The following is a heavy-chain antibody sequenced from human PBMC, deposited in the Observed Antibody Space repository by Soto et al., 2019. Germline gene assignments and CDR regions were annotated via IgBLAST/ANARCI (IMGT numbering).Heavy chain of an antibody. CDR1: GLTFSSYD. V-gene: IGHV3-13*01. Sequence: VHLVESGGGLVQPGGSLRLSCAVSGLTFSSYDMHWVRQRTGKGLEWVSAIGTDGNTYYTASVKGRFTISRENAKNSLYRQMDSLRAEDTAVYYCARDRGPYDYFAMDVWGQGTTVTVSS. J-gene: IGHJ6*02. CDR2: IGTDGNT. CDR3: ARDRGPYDYFAMDV. D-gene: IGHD3-9*01.